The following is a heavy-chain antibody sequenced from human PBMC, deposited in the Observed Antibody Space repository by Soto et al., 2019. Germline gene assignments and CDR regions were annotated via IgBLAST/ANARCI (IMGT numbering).Heavy chain of an antibody. CDR3: ARDRPGYCSGGSCYPKPFDY. J-gene: IGHJ4*02. D-gene: IGHD2-15*01. CDR2: IIPIFGTA. CDR1: GGTFSSYA. V-gene: IGHV1-69*13. Sequence: SVKVSCKASGGTFSSYAISWVRQAPGQGLEWMGGIIPIFGTANYAQKFQGRVTITADESTSTAYMELSSLRSEDTAVYYCARDRPGYCSGGSCYPKPFDYWGQGTLVTVSS.